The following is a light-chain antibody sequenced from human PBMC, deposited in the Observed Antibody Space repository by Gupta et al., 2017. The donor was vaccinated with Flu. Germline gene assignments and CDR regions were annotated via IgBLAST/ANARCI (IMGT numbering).Light chain of an antibody. V-gene: IGLV4-69*01. Sequence: QLVLTQSPSASASLGASVTLTCTLTSEFSSYAVAWHQQQAQKGSRFLMKVANDGRYTSRDGLPDRFSGSSSGAERFLVISNLQAEDEADYYCQTWGTGIYGAFGGGTKLSVL. J-gene: IGLJ3*02. CDR1: SEFSSYA. CDR3: QTWGTGIYGA. CDR2: VANDGRY.